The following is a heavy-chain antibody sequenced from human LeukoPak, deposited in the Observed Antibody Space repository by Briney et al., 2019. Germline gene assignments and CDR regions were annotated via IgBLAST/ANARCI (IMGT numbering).Heavy chain of an antibody. CDR3: ARLFRDVTTFDY. J-gene: IGHJ4*02. D-gene: IGHD1-1*01. CDR1: GFTFSNYE. CDR2: IKQDGSQK. Sequence: PGGSLRLSCAASGFTFSNYEMNWVRQVPGKGLEWVASIKQDGSQKYYVDSVKGRFTISRDNVQNSLYLQMNSLRAEDTAVYYCARLFRDVTTFDYWGQGTLVTVSS. V-gene: IGHV3-7*01.